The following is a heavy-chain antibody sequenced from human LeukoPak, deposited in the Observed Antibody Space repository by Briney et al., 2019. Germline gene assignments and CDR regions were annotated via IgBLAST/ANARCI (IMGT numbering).Heavy chain of an antibody. CDR1: GFTFDDYG. V-gene: IGHV3-20*04. D-gene: IGHD2-8*01. Sequence: GGSLRLSCAASGFTFDDYGTSWVRQAPGKGLEWVSGINWNVGSTGYADSVKGRFTISRDNAKNSLYLQMNSLRAEDTALYYCARESNALVAFDIWGQGTMVTVSS. J-gene: IGHJ3*02. CDR3: ARESNALVAFDI. CDR2: INWNVGST.